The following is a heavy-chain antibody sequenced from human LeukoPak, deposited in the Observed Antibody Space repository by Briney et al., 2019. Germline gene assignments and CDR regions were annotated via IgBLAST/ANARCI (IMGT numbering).Heavy chain of an antibody. D-gene: IGHD2-8*02. CDR2: INAKSGDT. V-gene: IGHV1-2*02. J-gene: IGHJ4*02. CDR1: GYTFSGYY. CDR3: ARQNTGQLDY. Sequence: ASVKVSCKASGYTFSGYYMHWVRQAPGQGLEWMGWINAKSGDTKYAQKFQARVTMTRDTSITTTYMEVSRLGSDDTAVYYCARQNTGQLDYWGQGTLVTVSS.